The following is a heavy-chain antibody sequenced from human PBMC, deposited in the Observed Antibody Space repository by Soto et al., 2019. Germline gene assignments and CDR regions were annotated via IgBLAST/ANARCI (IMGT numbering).Heavy chain of an antibody. Sequence: KTSETLSLTCNVSGGSISSGGYYWNWIRQVPGRGLEWIGYISYSASSFYNPSLESRVSVSIDTSGNQFSLKLSSMTAADTAVYFCARAHTYHYDISGYSKQSFHFDSWGQGTLVTVSS. CDR3: ARAHTYHYDISGYSKQSFHFDS. CDR2: ISYSASS. D-gene: IGHD3-22*01. J-gene: IGHJ4*02. V-gene: IGHV4-31*03. CDR1: GGSISSGGYY.